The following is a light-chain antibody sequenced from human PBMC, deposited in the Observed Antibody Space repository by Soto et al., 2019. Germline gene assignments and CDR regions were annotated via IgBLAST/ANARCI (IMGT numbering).Light chain of an antibody. CDR1: SSDVGGFNY. J-gene: IGLJ1*01. CDR2: GVF. Sequence: QSALTQPASVSGSPGQSMTISCTGTSSDVGGFNYVSWYQQHPGKAPKLVIYGVFNRPSGVSNRFSGSRSGNTASLTISGLQAEDEAEYYCNSYTTSSSFVFGTGTKATVL. CDR3: NSYTTSSSFV. V-gene: IGLV2-14*01.